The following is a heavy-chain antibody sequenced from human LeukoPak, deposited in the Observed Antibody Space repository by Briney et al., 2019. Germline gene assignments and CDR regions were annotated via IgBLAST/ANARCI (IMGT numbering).Heavy chain of an antibody. Sequence: GGSLRLSXAASGFTFSNYAMHWVRQAPGKGLEYISAITSNGDSTYYVNSVKGRFTISRDNSKNTLYLQMGSLRAEDMAVYYCARDNADSSGYPTCPGDLWGRGTLVTVSS. CDR1: GFTFSNYA. V-gene: IGHV3-64*01. J-gene: IGHJ2*01. CDR2: ITSNGDST. CDR3: ARDNADSSGYPTCPGDL. D-gene: IGHD3-22*01.